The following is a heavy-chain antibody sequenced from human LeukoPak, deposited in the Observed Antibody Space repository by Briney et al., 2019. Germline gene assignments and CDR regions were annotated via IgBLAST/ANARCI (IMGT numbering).Heavy chain of an antibody. D-gene: IGHD2-21*02. CDR2: IYYSGST. CDR1: GVSISGYY. CDR3: ARVAYCGGDCYSFDY. V-gene: IGHV4-59*01. J-gene: IGHJ4*02. Sequence: SETLSLTCTVSGVSISGYYWSWIRQPPGKGLEWLAYIYYSGSTNYNPSLKSRVTISVDTSKKQFSLKLSSVTAADTAVYYCARVAYCGGDCYSFDYWGQGTLVTVSS.